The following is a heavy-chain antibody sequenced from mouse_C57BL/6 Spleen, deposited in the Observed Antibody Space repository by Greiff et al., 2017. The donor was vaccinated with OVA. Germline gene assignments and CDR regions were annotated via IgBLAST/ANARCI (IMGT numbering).Heavy chain of an antibody. CDR2: IRSKSNNYAT. Sequence: DVMLVESGGGLVQPKGSLKLSCAASGFSFNTYAMNWVRQAPGKGLEWVARIRSKSNNYATYYADSVKDRFTISRDDSESMLYLQMNNLKTEDTAMYYCVRQLDSYWGQGTSVTVSS. V-gene: IGHV10-1*01. J-gene: IGHJ4*01. CDR1: GFSFNTYA. CDR3: VRQLDSY.